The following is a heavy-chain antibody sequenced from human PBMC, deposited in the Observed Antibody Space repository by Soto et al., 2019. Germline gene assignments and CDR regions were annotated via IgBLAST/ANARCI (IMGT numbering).Heavy chain of an antibody. CDR1: GYTFTSYD. V-gene: IGHV1-8*01. CDR2: MNPKSGNP. J-gene: IGHJ4*02. D-gene: IGHD1-26*01. Sequence: QVQLVQSGAEVKKPGASVKVSCKASGYTFTSYDINWVRQATGQGLEWMGWMNPKSGNPGYAQKFQGRVTMTRNTSISTAYRELSSLRSEDTAVYYCALLAPCHSGSWGAFDYRGQGTLDAVAT. CDR3: ALLAPCHSGSWGAFDY.